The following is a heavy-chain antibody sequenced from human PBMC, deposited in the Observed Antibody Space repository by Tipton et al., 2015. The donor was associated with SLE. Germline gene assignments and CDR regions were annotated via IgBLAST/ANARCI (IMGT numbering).Heavy chain of an antibody. V-gene: IGHV4-39*07. Sequence: TLSLTCSVSGASLSSTGYFWGWIRQPPGKGLVWIGHIHYSGTTYYNPSLESRVTISIDTSKNQFSLKLTSVTAADTAVYYCARDRLRWFTDWGQGTLVTVSS. CDR2: IHYSGTT. J-gene: IGHJ4*02. CDR3: ARDRLRWFTD. D-gene: IGHD4-23*01. CDR1: GASLSSTGYF.